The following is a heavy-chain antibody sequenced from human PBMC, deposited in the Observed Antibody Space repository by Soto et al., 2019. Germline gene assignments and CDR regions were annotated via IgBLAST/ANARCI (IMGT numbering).Heavy chain of an antibody. V-gene: IGHV3-48*03. J-gene: IGHJ3*02. Sequence: GGSLRLSCSASGFTFSSYAMHWVRQAPGKGLEWVSYISSSGSTIYYADSVKGRFTISRDNAKNSLYLQMNSLRAEDTAVYYCASFMIVVVNDAFDIWGQGTMVTVSS. CDR2: ISSSGSTI. CDR3: ASFMIVVVNDAFDI. CDR1: GFTFSSYA. D-gene: IGHD3-22*01.